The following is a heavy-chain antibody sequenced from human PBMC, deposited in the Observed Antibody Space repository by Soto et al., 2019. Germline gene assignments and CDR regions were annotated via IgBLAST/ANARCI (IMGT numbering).Heavy chain of an antibody. V-gene: IGHV4-31*02. Sequence: SETLSLTCTVSGGSLSSGQYYWTWIRQHPGKGLEWIGYISNSGSTFYNPSLKSRVTISGDTSKNQFSLKLSSVTAADTAVYYCARDPSEEGYFYYGLDVWGQGTTVT. CDR1: GGSLSSGQYY. CDR3: ARDPSEEGYFYYGLDV. CDR2: ISNSGST. J-gene: IGHJ6*02.